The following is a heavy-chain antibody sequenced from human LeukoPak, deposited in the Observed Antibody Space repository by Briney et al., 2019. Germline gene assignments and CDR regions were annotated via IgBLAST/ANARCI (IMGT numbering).Heavy chain of an antibody. D-gene: IGHD7-27*01. J-gene: IGHJ4*02. CDR2: INSDTI. CDR1: GFTFSTYS. Sequence: PGGSLRLSCAAAGFTFSTYSMNWVRQAPGQGLEWVSYINSDTIWYADSVKGRFTISRDNAKNSLFLQMNSLRAEDTAVYYCARERDWGFDYWGQGTLVTVSS. CDR3: ARERDWGFDY. V-gene: IGHV3-48*01.